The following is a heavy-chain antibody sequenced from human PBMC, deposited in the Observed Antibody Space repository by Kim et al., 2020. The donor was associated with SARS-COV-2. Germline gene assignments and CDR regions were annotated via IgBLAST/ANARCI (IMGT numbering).Heavy chain of an antibody. J-gene: IGHJ4*02. CDR1: GFTFSSYG. Sequence: GGSLRLSCAASGFTFSSYGMHWVRQAPGKGLEWVAVISYDGSNKYYADSVKGRFTISRDNSKNTLYLQMNSLRAEDTAVYYCAKDESHRGVTDYWGQGTLVTVSS. D-gene: IGHD3-10*01. V-gene: IGHV3-30*18. CDR2: ISYDGSNK. CDR3: AKDESHRGVTDY.